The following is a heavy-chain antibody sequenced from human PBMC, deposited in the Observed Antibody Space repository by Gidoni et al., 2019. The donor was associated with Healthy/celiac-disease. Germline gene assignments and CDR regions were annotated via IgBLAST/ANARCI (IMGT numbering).Heavy chain of an antibody. V-gene: IGHV3-21*01. CDR3: ARTKWERTSDAFDI. Sequence: EVQLVESGGGLVKPGGSLRLSCAASGFTFSSYSMNWVRQAPGKGLEWVSSISSSSSYIYYADSVKGRFTISRDNAKNSLYLQMNSLRAEDTAVYYCARTKWERTSDAFDIWGQGTMVTVSS. CDR2: ISSSSSYI. CDR1: GFTFSSYS. D-gene: IGHD1-26*01. J-gene: IGHJ3*02.